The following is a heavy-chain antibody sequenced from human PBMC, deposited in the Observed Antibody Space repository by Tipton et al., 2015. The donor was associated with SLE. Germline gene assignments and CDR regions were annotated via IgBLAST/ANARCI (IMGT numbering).Heavy chain of an antibody. CDR2: INSDGSST. CDR1: GFTFSSYW. J-gene: IGHJ4*02. V-gene: IGHV3-74*01. Sequence: AVSGFTFSSYWMHWVRQAPGKGLVWVSRINSDGSSTSYADSVKGRFTISRDNAKNTLYLQMNSLRAEDTAVYYCARDGGAVVVAATPDYWGQGTLVTVSS. D-gene: IGHD2-15*01. CDR3: ARDGGAVVVAATPDY.